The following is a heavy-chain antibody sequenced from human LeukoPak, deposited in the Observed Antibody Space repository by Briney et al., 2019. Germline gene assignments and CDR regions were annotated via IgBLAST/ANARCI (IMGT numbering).Heavy chain of an antibody. Sequence: SETLSLTCTVSGGSVSSHRYYWGWLRQPPGKGLEWIGSVYYSGSTYYDPSLKSRVVISVDTSKNQFSLKLTSVTAADTAVYYCARATIIPRVPAAIRGYYYYMDVWGKGTTVTISS. V-gene: IGHV4-39*01. D-gene: IGHD2-2*01. CDR1: GGSVSSHRYY. J-gene: IGHJ6*03. CDR3: ARATIIPRVPAAIRGYYYYMDV. CDR2: VYYSGST.